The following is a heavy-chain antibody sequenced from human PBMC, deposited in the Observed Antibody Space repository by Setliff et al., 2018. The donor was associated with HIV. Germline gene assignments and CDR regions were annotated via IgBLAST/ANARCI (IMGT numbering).Heavy chain of an antibody. CDR3: ARDTCDTPSCYAGPRFVY. V-gene: IGHV3-7*01. D-gene: IGHD2-2*01. CDR2: IKQDGTDK. CDR1: GFTFSDYW. Sequence: GGSLRLSCAASGFTFSDYWMSWVRQAPGKGLEWVANIKQDGTDKYYVDSVRGRFTISRDNARNSLFLQMNSLRVEDTAVYYCARDTCDTPSCYAGPRFVYWGQGNLGTVSS. J-gene: IGHJ4*02.